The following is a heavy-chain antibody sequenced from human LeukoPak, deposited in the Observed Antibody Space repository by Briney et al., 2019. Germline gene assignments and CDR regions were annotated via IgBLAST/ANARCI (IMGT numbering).Heavy chain of an antibody. CDR1: GFTFRSYE. J-gene: IGHJ4*02. V-gene: IGHV3-48*03. CDR2: IDSGRGSST. Sequence: GGSLRLSCAASGFTFRSYEMNWVRQAPGKGLEWVSYIDSGRGSSTNYADSVKGRFTISRDNAKNSLYLQMNSLRAEDTAVYYCARIGRPMVRGVIDYFDYWGQGTLVTVSS. D-gene: IGHD3-10*01. CDR3: ARIGRPMVRGVIDYFDY.